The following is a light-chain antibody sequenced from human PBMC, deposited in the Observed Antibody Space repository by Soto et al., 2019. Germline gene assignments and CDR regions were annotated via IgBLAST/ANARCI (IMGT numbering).Light chain of an antibody. Sequence: SALTQPAAVSVSPGQSITISCTGTSSDVGGYNYVSWYQQHPGKAPKLMIYEVSNRPSGVSFRFSGSKSGNTASLTISGLQAEDEADSYCISYTSTTNEIFGPAPKVPVL. CDR3: ISYTSTTNEI. V-gene: IGLV2-14*01. J-gene: IGLJ1*01. CDR2: EVS. CDR1: SSDVGGYNY.